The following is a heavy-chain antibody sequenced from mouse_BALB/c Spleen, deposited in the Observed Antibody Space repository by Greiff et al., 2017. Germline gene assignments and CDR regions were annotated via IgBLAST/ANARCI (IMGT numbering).Heavy chain of an antibody. CDR2: IDPANGNT. V-gene: IGHV14-3*02. Sequence: EVKLMESGAELVKPGASVKLSCTASGFNIKDTYMHWVKQRPEQGLEWIGRIDPANGNTKYDPKFQGKATITADTSSNTAYLQLSSLTSEDTAVYYCAFYYGYFDYWGQGTTLTVSS. D-gene: IGHD1-1*01. CDR1: GFNIKDTY. CDR3: AFYYGYFDY. J-gene: IGHJ2*01.